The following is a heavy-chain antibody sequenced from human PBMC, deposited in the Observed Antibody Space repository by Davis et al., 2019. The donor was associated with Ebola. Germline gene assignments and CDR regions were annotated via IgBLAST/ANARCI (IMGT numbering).Heavy chain of an antibody. D-gene: IGHD3-10*01. CDR3: ARNKSGIPFDY. CDR2: VYYSGST. J-gene: IGHJ4*02. Sequence: PGGSLRLSCTVSGGSIGGHYWSWIRQPPGKGLEWIGSVYYSGSTHYNPSLKSRLTISVDTSKNQFYLKLNSLTAADTAVYYCARNKSGIPFDYWGQGALVIVSS. V-gene: IGHV4-59*11. CDR1: GGSIGGHY.